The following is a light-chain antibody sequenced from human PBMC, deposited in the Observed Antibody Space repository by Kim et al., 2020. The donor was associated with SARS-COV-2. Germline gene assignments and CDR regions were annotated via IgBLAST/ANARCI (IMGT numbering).Light chain of an antibody. Sequence: QSALTQPPSASGSPGQSVTISCTGPSSDVGGYNYVSWYQQHPGKAPKLMIYEVSKRPSGVPDRLSGSKSGNTASLTVSGLQAEDEADYYCSSYAGSNNVFGTGTKVTVL. V-gene: IGLV2-8*01. J-gene: IGLJ1*01. CDR3: SSYAGSNNV. CDR2: EVS. CDR1: SSDVGGYNY.